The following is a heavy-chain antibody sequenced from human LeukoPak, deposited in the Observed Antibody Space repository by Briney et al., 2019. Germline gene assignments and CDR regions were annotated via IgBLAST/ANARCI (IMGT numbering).Heavy chain of an antibody. CDR2: FDPEDGET. CDR1: GYTLTELS. D-gene: IGHD3-10*01. CDR3: ATGASVRGVIIQWDAFDI. V-gene: IGHV1-24*01. J-gene: IGHJ3*02. Sequence: ASVTVSCTVSGYTLTELSMHWVRQAPGKGLEWMGGFDPEDGETIYAQKFQGRVTMTEDTSTDTAYMELSSLRSEDTAVYYCATGASVRGVIIQWDAFDIWGQGTMVTVSS.